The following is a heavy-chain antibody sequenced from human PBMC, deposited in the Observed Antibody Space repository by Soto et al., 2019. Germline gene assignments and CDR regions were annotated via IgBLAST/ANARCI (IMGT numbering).Heavy chain of an antibody. V-gene: IGHV3-48*03. D-gene: IGHD3-3*01. J-gene: IGHJ4*02. CDR1: GFTFSSYE. CDR2: ITRGGSII. CDR3: ASFWSGYSGAKY. Sequence: GGSLRLSCAASGFTFSSYERIWVRQAPGEGLECLSYITRGGSIIHYADSVKGRFPSSRDNANNSLYLQMNNLRAEDSVVYYCASFWSGYSGAKYWGQLTLVTVSS.